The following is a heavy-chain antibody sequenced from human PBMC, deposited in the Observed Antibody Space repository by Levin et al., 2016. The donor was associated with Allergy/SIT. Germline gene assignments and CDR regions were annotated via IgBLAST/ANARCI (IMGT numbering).Heavy chain of an antibody. J-gene: IGHJ4*02. V-gene: IGHV3-66*01. Sequence: ESLKISCAASGFTFSSFAMSWVRQAPGKGLEWVSVIFSGGGTIYADSVKGRFTISRDNSKDTVFLHLTSLRIEDTGLYYCVKENNWNYWGQGTLVTVSS. CDR2: IFSGGGT. D-gene: IGHD1-20*01. CDR1: GFTFSSFA. CDR3: VKENNWNY.